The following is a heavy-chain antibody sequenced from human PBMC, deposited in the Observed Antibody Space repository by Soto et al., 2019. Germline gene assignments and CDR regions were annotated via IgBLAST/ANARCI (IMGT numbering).Heavy chain of an antibody. J-gene: IGHJ6*02. CDR2: ISPVFGTP. Sequence: SVKVSCKASGDTFSSYAITWVRQAPGQGLEWMGGISPVFGTPNYAQKFQGRVTITADASTSAAYMELRSLRSEDTAVYYCARDTAPSDVWGQGTTVTVS. V-gene: IGHV1-69*13. D-gene: IGHD4-17*01. CDR3: ARDTAPSDV. CDR1: GDTFSSYA.